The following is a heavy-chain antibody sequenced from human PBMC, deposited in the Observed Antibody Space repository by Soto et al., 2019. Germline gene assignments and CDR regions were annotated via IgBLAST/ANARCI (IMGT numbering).Heavy chain of an antibody. D-gene: IGHD2-2*01. J-gene: IGHJ4*02. CDR3: ARDASSIVVVPAATTDY. V-gene: IGHV3-21*01. CDR1: GFTFSSYS. Sequence: PGGSLRLSCAASGFTFSSYSMNWVRQAPGKGLEWVSSISSSSSYIYYADSVKGRFTISRDNAKNSLYLQMNSLRAEDTAVYYCARDASSIVVVPAATTDYWGQGTLVTVSS. CDR2: ISSSSSYI.